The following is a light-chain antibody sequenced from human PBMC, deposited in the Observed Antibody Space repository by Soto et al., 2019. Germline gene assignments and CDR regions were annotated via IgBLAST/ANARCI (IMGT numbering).Light chain of an antibody. Sequence: EIVMTQSPASLSVSPGESVTLSCRASQSVASNLAWYQQKPGQAPRLLIYGTSTRATGVPDRFSGSGSGTEFTLTISSLQSEDFAVYYCQHYHGWPITFGQGTRLEIK. V-gene: IGKV3-15*01. J-gene: IGKJ5*01. CDR2: GTS. CDR1: QSVASN. CDR3: QHYHGWPIT.